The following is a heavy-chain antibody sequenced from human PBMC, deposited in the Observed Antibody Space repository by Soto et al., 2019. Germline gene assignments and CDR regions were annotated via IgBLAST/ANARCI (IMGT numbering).Heavy chain of an antibody. CDR2: ISSSSSYI. V-gene: IGHV3-21*01. Sequence: GSLRLSCAASGFTFSSYSMNWVRQAPGKGLEWVSSISSSSSYIYYADSVKGRFTISRDNAKNSLYLQMNSLRAEDTAVYYCARVGCSGGSCFLNYYYYYYMDVWGKGTTVTVSS. J-gene: IGHJ6*03. CDR3: ARVGCSGGSCFLNYYYYYYMDV. D-gene: IGHD2-15*01. CDR1: GFTFSSYS.